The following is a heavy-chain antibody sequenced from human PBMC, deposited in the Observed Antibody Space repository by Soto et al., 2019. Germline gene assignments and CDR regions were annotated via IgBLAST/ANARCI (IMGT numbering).Heavy chain of an antibody. V-gene: IGHV1-2*04. CDR3: ARGRRTLYYYYYGMDV. J-gene: IGHJ6*02. CDR2: ISPDSGGT. Sequence: ASVKVSCKASGGTFSSYTISWVRQAPGQGLEWMGRISPDSGGTSYAQKFQGWVTVTRDTSISTAYMELSRLKSDDTAVYYCARGRRTLYYYYYGMDVWGQGTTVTVSS. CDR1: GGTFSSYT.